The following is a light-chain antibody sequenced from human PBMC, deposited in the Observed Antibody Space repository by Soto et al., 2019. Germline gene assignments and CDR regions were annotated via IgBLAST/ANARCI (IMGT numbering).Light chain of an antibody. CDR3: QQYNDTCT. J-gene: IGKJ2*02. V-gene: IGKV1-5*03. Sequence: DIQMTQSPSTLSASVGDRVTITCRASQSISSWLAWYQQKPGQAPKLLIYKASTLQSGVPSRFRGSGSGTEFTLAISSLQPDDSATYYCQQYNDTCTFRQGTKLEIK. CDR1: QSISSW. CDR2: KAS.